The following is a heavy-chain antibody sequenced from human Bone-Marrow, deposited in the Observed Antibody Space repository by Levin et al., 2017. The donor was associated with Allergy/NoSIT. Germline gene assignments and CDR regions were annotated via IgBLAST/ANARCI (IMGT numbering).Heavy chain of an antibody. CDR1: GFTFSSYS. CDR3: ARDYGDYYYYYGMDV. CDR2: ISSSSSTI. J-gene: IGHJ6*02. Sequence: LSLTCAASGFTFSSYSMNWVRQAPGKGLEWVSYISSSSSTIYYADSVKGRFTISRDNAKNSLYLQMNSLRAEDTAVYYCARDYGDYYYYYGMDVWGQGTTVTVSS. V-gene: IGHV3-48*01. D-gene: IGHD4-17*01.